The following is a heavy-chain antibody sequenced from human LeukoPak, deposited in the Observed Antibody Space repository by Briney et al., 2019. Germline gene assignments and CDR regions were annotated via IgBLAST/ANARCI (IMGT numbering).Heavy chain of an antibody. J-gene: IGHJ6*03. CDR3: ARESGSRSYYYYMDV. CDR1: GFTFSSYS. Sequence: GGSLRLSCAASGFTFSSYSMNWVRQAPGKGLEWVSSISSTGSYIYYADSMRGRFTISRDNAKNSLYLQMNSLRAEDTAVYYCARESGSRSYYYYMDVWGKGTTVTVSS. D-gene: IGHD2-2*01. CDR2: ISSTGSYI. V-gene: IGHV3-21*01.